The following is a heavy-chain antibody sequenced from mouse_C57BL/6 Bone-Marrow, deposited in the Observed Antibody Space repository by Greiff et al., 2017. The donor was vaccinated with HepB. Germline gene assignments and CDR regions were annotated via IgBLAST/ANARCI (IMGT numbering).Heavy chain of an antibody. CDR2: IDPSDSYT. V-gene: IGHV1-50*01. CDR1: GYTFTSYW. J-gene: IGHJ4*01. CDR3: ARLGYYAMDY. Sequence: VQLQQPGAELVKPGASVKLSCKASGYTFTSYWMQWVKQRPGQGLEWIGEIDPSDSYTNYNQKFKGKATLTVDTSSSTAYMQLSSLTSEDSAVYCCARLGYYAMDYWGQGTSVTVSS. D-gene: IGHD4-1*01.